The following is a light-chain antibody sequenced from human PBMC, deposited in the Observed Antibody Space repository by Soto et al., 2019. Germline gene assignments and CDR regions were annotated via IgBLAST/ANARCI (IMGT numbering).Light chain of an antibody. Sequence: DIPLTQSPSSLSASVVDRVTITCRTSQGSRDALVWYQQKPGKAPKRLIYAASILQRGVPSRFSGSGSGTEFTLTISTPQPEYVAPDYCLQHNSYPQTFGQGILVEIK. CDR3: LQHNSYPQT. CDR2: AAS. V-gene: IGKV1-17*01. J-gene: IGKJ1*01. CDR1: QGSRDA.